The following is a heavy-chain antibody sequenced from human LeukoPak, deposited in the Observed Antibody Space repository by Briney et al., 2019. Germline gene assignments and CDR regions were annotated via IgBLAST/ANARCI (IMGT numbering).Heavy chain of an antibody. CDR3: ARDPRYSSGWYENFDY. Sequence: GASVKVSCKASGYTFTSYGISWVRQAPGQGLEWMGWISAYNGNTNYAQKLQGRVTMTTDTSTSTAYMELRSLRSDDTAVYYCARDPRYSSGWYENFDYWGQGTLVTVSS. V-gene: IGHV1-18*01. D-gene: IGHD6-19*01. J-gene: IGHJ4*02. CDR2: ISAYNGNT. CDR1: GYTFTSYG.